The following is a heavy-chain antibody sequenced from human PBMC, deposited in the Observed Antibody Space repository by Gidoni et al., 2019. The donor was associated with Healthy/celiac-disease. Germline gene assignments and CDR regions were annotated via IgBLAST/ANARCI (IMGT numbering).Heavy chain of an antibody. Sequence: EVQLVQSGAEVKKPGESLKISCKGSGHSFTRYCTGWVRQMPGKGLAWMGIIYPGDSATIYSPSFQGQVTISADKSISTAYLQWSSLKASDTAMYYCARRRLYYYDSSGYNDAFAIWGQVTMVTVSS. CDR2: IYPGDSAT. D-gene: IGHD3-22*01. CDR3: ARRRLYYYDSSGYNDAFAI. CDR1: GHSFTRYC. V-gene: IGHV5-51*01. J-gene: IGHJ3*02.